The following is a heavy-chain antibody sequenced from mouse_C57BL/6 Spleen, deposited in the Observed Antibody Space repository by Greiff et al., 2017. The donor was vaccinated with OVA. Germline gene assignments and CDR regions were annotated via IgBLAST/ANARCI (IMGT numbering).Heavy chain of an antibody. V-gene: IGHV7-3*01. CDR3: ARSVLYGNYWFAY. CDR2: IRNKANGYTT. CDR1: GFTFTDYY. Sequence: EVHLVESGGGLVQPGGSLSLSCAASGFTFTDYYMSWVRQPPGKALEWLGFIRNKANGYTTEYSASVKGRFTISSDNSQSIIYLQMKALRAEDSATYYCARSVLYGNYWFAYWGQGTLVTVSA. J-gene: IGHJ3*01. D-gene: IGHD2-1*01.